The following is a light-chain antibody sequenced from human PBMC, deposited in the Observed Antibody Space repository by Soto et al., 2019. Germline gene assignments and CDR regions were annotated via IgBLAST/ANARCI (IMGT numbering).Light chain of an antibody. Sequence: QSALTQPPSASGSPGQSVTISCTGTSSDVGGYNYVSWYQQHPGKAPKLMIYEVSKRPSGVPDRFSGSKSGNTASLTVSGLQAEDEADYYCSSYASSNNSDYVFGTGTKVTVL. CDR1: SSDVGGYNY. J-gene: IGLJ1*01. V-gene: IGLV2-8*01. CDR2: EVS. CDR3: SSYASSNNSDYV.